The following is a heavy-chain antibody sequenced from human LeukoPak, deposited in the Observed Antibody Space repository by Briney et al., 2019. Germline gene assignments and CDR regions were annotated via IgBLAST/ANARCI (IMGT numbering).Heavy chain of an antibody. CDR2: INNDGSST. CDR1: GFIFSSYW. J-gene: IGHJ4*02. D-gene: IGHD3-10*01. Sequence: PGGSLRLSCAASGFIFSSYWMHWVRQAPGKGLVWVSRINNDGSSTNYADSVKGRFTISRDNAKNTLYLQMNSLRAEDTAVYYCASAITILSPLDYWGQGTLVTVSS. V-gene: IGHV3-74*01. CDR3: ASAITILSPLDY.